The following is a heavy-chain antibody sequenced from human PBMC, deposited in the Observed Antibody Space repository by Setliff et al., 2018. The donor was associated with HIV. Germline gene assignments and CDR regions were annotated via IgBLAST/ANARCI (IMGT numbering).Heavy chain of an antibody. V-gene: IGHV3-20*04. J-gene: IGHJ4*02. CDR2: ISWSGSGI. CDR3: AKDRVGYCSSISCPGGFDY. D-gene: IGHD2-2*03. Sequence: GGSLRLSCAASGFKFDDYGMSWVRQGPGKGLEWVAGISWSGSGIGYGDSVKGRFTISRDDDRNFLFLQMNSLRAEDTALYYCAKDRVGYCSSISCPGGFDYWGQGTLVTV. CDR1: GFKFDDYG.